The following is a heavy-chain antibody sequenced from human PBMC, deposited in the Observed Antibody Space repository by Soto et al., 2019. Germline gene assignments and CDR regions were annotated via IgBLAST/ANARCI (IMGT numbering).Heavy chain of an antibody. V-gene: IGHV1-18*01. CDR2: ISFYNGHT. D-gene: IGHD6-19*01. CDR3: ASATSIAVAGKET. J-gene: IGHJ4*02. CDR1: GYTVTKYG. Sequence: VQLVQSGGEVKKPGASEKVSCKASGYTVTKYGISWVRQAPGQGLEWLGWISFYNGHTNYALKFQDRITFTTDTSTSTASMELRSLTSDDTAVYYCASATSIAVAGKETWGQGTLVTVSS.